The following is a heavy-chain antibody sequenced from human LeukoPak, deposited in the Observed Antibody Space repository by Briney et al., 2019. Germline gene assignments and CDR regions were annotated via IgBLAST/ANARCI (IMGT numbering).Heavy chain of an antibody. CDR1: GFTFSSYA. J-gene: IGHJ4*02. Sequence: GGSLRLSCAASGFTFSSYAMSWVRQAPGKGLEWVSAIIGSGSTTYYADSVKGRFTISRDNSKNTLYLQVNSLRAADTAIYYCAKGHIGSSGYLYFDYWGQGTLVTVSS. CDR2: IIGSGSTT. V-gene: IGHV3-23*01. D-gene: IGHD3-22*01. CDR3: AKGHIGSSGYLYFDY.